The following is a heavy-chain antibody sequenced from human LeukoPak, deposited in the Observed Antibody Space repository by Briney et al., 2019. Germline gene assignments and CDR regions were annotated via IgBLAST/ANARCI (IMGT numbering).Heavy chain of an antibody. CDR1: GDSFSGYY. CDR2: INESGTT. CDR3: ARALMTLVRGVPRTTWFDP. Sequence: SETLSLTCAVFGDSFSGYYWTWVRQAPGKGLEWIGEINESGTTNYNPSLDNRVTISVDRSKNQFSLKVTSLTAADTAVFYCARALMTLVRGVPRTTWFDPWGPGTLVTVSS. V-gene: IGHV4-34*01. J-gene: IGHJ5*02. D-gene: IGHD3-10*01.